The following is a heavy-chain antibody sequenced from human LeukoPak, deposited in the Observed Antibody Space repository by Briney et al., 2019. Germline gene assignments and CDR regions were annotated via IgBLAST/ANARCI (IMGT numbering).Heavy chain of an antibody. CDR1: GYTFTSYG. J-gene: IGHJ4*02. V-gene: IGHV1-18*01. CDR3: ARVSLENYYDSSDYPDY. Sequence: ASVKVSCKASGYTFTSYGISWVRQAPGQGLEWMGWISAYNGNTNYAQKLQGRVTMTTDTSTSTAYMELRSLRSDDTAVYYCARVSLENYYDSSDYPDYWGQGTLVTVSS. CDR2: ISAYNGNT. D-gene: IGHD3-22*01.